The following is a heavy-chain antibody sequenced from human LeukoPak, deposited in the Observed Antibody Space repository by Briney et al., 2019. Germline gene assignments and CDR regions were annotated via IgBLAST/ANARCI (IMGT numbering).Heavy chain of an antibody. CDR1: GGSISSGGYY. CDR3: ARFSNDNGVKFDY. D-gene: IGHD4-17*01. J-gene: IGHJ4*02. Sequence: PSQTLSLTCTVSGGSISSGGYYRSWVRQHPEKGLERIGYIYYSGTAYYNPSLKSRATMSVDTSKNQFSLKLDSVTAADTAVYYCARFSNDNGVKFDYWGQGTLVTVSS. CDR2: IYYSGTA. V-gene: IGHV4-31*03.